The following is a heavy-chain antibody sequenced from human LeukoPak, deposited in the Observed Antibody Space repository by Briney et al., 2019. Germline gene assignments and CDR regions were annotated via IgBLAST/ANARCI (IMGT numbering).Heavy chain of an antibody. CDR3: ATATAGGGIYYYYYMDV. D-gene: IGHD1-26*01. Sequence: GGSLRLSCAASAFTFSSYAMSWVRQAPGKGLEWVSAISGSGGSTYYADSVKGRFTISRDNSKNTLYLQMNSLRAEDTAVYYCATATAGGGIYYYYYMDVWGKGTTVTISS. CDR1: AFTFSSYA. CDR2: ISGSGGST. J-gene: IGHJ6*03. V-gene: IGHV3-23*01.